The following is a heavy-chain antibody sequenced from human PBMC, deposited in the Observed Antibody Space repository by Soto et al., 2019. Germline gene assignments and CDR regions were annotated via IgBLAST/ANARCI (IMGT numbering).Heavy chain of an antibody. J-gene: IGHJ6*03. D-gene: IGHD7-27*01. CDR1: GFILSDCA. CDR2: ISSSSSVI. Sequence: VGSLRLSCATSGFILSDCAMNWVRQAPGKGLEWVSYISSSSSVIDYADSVKGRFTVSRDNARNSLYLQMNSLRAEDTAVYYCARDLSWGSNWYYYMDVWGKGTTVTVSS. V-gene: IGHV3-48*01. CDR3: ARDLSWGSNWYYYMDV.